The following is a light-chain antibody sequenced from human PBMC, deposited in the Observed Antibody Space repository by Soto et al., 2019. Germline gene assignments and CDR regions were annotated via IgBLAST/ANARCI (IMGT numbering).Light chain of an antibody. J-gene: IGKJ2*01. Sequence: EIVLTQSPGTLSLSPGERATLSCRASQNIRNNFLAWYHQEPGQAPRLLVYGGSTRAAGIPDRFSGSGSATDFTLTISRLEHEDCGVFYCQQYESSVYTFGQGTKLEIK. V-gene: IGKV3-20*01. CDR2: GGS. CDR1: QNIRNNF. CDR3: QQYESSVYT.